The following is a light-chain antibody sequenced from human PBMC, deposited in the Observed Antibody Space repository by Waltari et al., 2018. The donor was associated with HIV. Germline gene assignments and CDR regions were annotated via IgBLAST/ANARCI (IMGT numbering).Light chain of an antibody. J-gene: IGLJ3*02. V-gene: IGLV1-40*01. Sequence: QSVLTQPPSVSGAPGQRVTISCTGSSSNIGAGSDVHWYQQLPGTAPKLLFYDNNKRPSGVPDRFSGSKSGTSASLAITGLQAEDEADYYCQSYDSGLRVFGGGTKLTVL. CDR1: SSNIGAGSD. CDR3: QSYDSGLRV. CDR2: DNN.